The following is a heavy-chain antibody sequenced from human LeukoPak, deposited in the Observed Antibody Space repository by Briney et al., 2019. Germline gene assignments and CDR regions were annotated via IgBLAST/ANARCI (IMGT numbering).Heavy chain of an antibody. Sequence: ASVKVSCKASGYSFTDYYIHWVRQAPGQGLEWMGWIDPNSGGTNYAQKFQGGLTMTRDTSISTAYMELSGLRSDDTAVHYCARDGVVRGVIVYWGQGTLVTVSS. D-gene: IGHD3-10*01. CDR2: IDPNSGGT. CDR3: ARDGVVRGVIVY. CDR1: GYSFTDYY. V-gene: IGHV1-2*02. J-gene: IGHJ4*02.